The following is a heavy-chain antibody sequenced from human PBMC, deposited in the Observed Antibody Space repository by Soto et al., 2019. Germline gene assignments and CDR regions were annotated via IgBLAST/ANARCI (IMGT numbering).Heavy chain of an antibody. Sequence: SGPTLVNPTETLTLTCTVSGFSLTTGKMGVSWIRQPPGKALEWLAHIFSDNERSYSTSPQGRLTISKDTSGSQVVLSMTNVDPVDTATYYCARMKVDSYQFYYAMDVWGQGTTVTVS. V-gene: IGHV2-26*01. CDR3: ARMKVDSYQFYYAMDV. J-gene: IGHJ6*02. D-gene: IGHD3-9*01. CDR2: IFSDNER. CDR1: GFSLTTGKMG.